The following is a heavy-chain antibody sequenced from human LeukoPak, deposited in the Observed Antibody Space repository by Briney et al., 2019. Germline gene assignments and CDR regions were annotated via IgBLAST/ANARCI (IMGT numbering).Heavy chain of an antibody. CDR2: INHSGST. CDR1: GGSFSGYY. Sequence: SETLSLTCAVYGGSFSGYYWSWIRQPPGKGLEWIGEINHSGSTYYNPSLKSRVTISVDTSKNQFSLKLSSVTAADTAVYYCARGRGEGRGISMVRGVRAPSYNWFDPWGHGTLVTVSS. D-gene: IGHD3-10*01. CDR3: ARGRGEGRGISMVRGVRAPSYNWFDP. V-gene: IGHV4-34*01. J-gene: IGHJ5*02.